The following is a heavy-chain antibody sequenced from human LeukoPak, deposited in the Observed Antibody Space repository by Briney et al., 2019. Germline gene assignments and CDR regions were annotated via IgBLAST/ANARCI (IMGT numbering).Heavy chain of an antibody. CDR2: ISSSGSTI. J-gene: IGHJ4*02. V-gene: IGHV3-11*04. Sequence: PGASLRLSCAASGFTFSDYYMSWIRQAPGKGLEWVSYISSSGSTIYYADSVKGRFTISRDNAKNSLYLQMNSLRAEDTAVYYCARERQQLLYFDSWGQGTLVTVSS. CDR3: ARERQQLLYFDS. D-gene: IGHD4-23*01. CDR1: GFTFSDYY.